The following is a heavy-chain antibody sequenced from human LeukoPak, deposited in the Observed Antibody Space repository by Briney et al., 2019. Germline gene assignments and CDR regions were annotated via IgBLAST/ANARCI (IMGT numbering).Heavy chain of an antibody. CDR2: IYSGGST. D-gene: IGHD3-3*01. CDR1: GFTVSSNY. V-gene: IGHV3-53*01. J-gene: IGHJ4*02. CDR3: TKARDGFGVDTIDY. Sequence: QPGGSLRLSCAASGFTVSSNYMSWIRQAPGKGLGWVSVIYSGGSTYYADSVKGRFTISRDNSKNTVYLQINSLRAEDTAIYYCTKARDGFGVDTIDYWGQGTLVTVSS.